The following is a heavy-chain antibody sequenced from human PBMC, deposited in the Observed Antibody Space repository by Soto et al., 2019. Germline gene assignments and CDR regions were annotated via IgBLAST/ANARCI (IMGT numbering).Heavy chain of an antibody. D-gene: IGHD6-19*01. V-gene: IGHV4-59*08. CDR3: ARQAPHSSGWFWFDP. CDR1: GDSVTSHY. Sequence: PSETLSLTCSFSGDSVTSHYLTWIRQSPEKGLEWIGYIYYSGCTSYNPSLRSRLTISVDTSKNQFSLKLSSVTAADTAVYYCARQAPHSSGWFWFDPWGQGTLVTVSS. J-gene: IGHJ5*02. CDR2: IYYSGCT.